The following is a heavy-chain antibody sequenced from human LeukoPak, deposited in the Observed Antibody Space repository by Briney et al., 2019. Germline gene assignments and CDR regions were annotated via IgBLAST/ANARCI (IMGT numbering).Heavy chain of an antibody. CDR2: ISAYNGNT. V-gene: IGHV1-18*01. D-gene: IGHD3-3*01. CDR1: GYTFTSYG. CDR3: ARRGGITIFGVAPNY. J-gene: IGHJ4*02. Sequence: ASVNVSCKASGYTFTSYGISWVRQAPGQGLEWMGWISAYNGNTNYAQKLQGRVTMTTDTPTSTAYMELRSLRSDDTAVYYCARRGGITIFGVAPNYWGQGTLVTVSS.